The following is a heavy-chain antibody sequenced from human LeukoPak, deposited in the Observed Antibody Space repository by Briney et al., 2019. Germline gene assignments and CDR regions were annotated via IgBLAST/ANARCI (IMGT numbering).Heavy chain of an antibody. CDR1: GYTFARYY. J-gene: IGHJ5*02. D-gene: IGHD3-22*01. V-gene: IGHV1-46*01. CDR2: MNPSGGST. Sequence: ASVKVSCKASGYTFARYYIHWVRQPPGQGLEWMGIMNPSGGSTRYAQRFQGRVTMTRDTSTNTVYMELSSLISDDTAVYYCARGDYYDSSGSFDPWGQGTLVTVSS. CDR3: ARGDYYDSSGSFDP.